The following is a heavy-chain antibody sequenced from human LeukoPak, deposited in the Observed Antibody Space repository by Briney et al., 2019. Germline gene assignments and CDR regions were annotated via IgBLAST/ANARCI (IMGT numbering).Heavy chain of an antibody. CDR2: INPNSGGT. Sequence: PSVNVSCKASGYTFTDYYMNWVRQAPGQGLEWMGWINPNSGGTNSAQKFQGRVTMTRDTSISTAYMELNRLTSDDTAVYYCAAYSGSYGGSFDYWGQGTLVTVSS. CDR3: AAYSGSYGGSFDY. D-gene: IGHD1-26*01. V-gene: IGHV1-2*02. CDR1: GYTFTDYY. J-gene: IGHJ4*02.